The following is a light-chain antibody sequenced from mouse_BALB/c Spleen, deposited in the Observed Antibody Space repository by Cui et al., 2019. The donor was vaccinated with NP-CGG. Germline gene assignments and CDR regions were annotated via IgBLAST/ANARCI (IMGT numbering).Light chain of an antibody. V-gene: IGLV1*01. CDR1: TGAVTTSNY. Sequence: QAVVTQESALNTLHGETVTLTCRSSTGAVTTSNYANWVQEKPDHLFTVLIGGTNNRAPGVPARFSGSLIGDKAVLTITGAQTEDEAIYFCALWYSNHWVFGGGTKLTVL. CDR3: ALWYSNHWV. CDR2: GTN. J-gene: IGLJ1*01.